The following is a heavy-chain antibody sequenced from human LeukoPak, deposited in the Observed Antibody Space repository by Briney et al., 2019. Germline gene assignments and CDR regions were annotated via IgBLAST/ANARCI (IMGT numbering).Heavy chain of an antibody. CDR1: GGSISSYY. CDR3: ARRETGCRTSCYNWFDP. Sequence: SETLSLTCTVSGGSISSYYWSWIRQPPGKGLEWIGYIYTSGSTNYNPSLKSRVTISVDTSKNQFSLKLSSVTAADTAVYYCARRETGCRTSCYNWFDPWGQGSLVTVCS. CDR2: IYTSGST. J-gene: IGHJ5*02. D-gene: IGHD3-9*01. V-gene: IGHV4-4*09.